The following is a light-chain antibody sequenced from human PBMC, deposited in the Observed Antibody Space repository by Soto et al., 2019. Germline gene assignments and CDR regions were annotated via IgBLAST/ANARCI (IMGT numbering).Light chain of an antibody. CDR2: DAY. V-gene: IGLV2-14*03. CDR3: SSYTDDRFYV. CDR1: SSDIGAYNH. Sequence: QSALTQPASVSGSPGQSITISCSGSSSDIGAYNHVAWFQQHPGKAPKLMIYDAYERPLGVSNRFSGSKSGNTASLTISGLQNEDEAEYYCSSYTDDRFYVFGSGTKVPVL. J-gene: IGLJ1*01.